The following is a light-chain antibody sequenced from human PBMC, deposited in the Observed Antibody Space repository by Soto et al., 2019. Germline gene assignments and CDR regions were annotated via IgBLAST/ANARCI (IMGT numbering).Light chain of an antibody. V-gene: IGKV1-5*03. J-gene: IGKJ4*01. CDR1: QSISSW. CDR3: EDYSSSSGLT. Sequence: DIQMTQSTSTLSASVGDRVTITCRASQSISSWLAWYQQKPGKAPKLLIFQASSLKSGVPSRFSGSGSATEYTLNISSLQPDDFATYYCEDYSSSSGLTFGGGTKVEIK. CDR2: QAS.